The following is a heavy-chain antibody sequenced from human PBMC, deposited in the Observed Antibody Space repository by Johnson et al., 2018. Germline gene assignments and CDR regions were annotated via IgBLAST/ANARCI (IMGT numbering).Heavy chain of an antibody. D-gene: IGHD1-26*01. CDR2: ISYDGNKK. CDR1: GLTFSSYG. CDR3: ARDHPDSGTSG. J-gene: IGHJ4*02. V-gene: IGHV3-30*03. Sequence: QVQLVESGGGLVQPGGSLLLSCVVSGLTFSSYGMHWVRQAPGKGLEWVAVISYDGNKKYYVNSVKGRFTISRDNSKNTLDLQMNSLRSEETAVYYCARDHPDSGTSGWGQGTLVTVSS.